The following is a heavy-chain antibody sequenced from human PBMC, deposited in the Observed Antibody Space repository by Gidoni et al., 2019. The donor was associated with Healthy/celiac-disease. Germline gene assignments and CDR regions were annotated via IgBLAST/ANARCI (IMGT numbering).Heavy chain of an antibody. CDR1: VFTFIGNG. J-gene: IGHJ4*02. Sequence: QVRLVESVGGVVQPGGSLRLSRAASVFTFIGNGMHWVRQAPGKGLGWVAFIRYDGSNKYYADSVKGRFTISRDNSKNTLYLQMNSLRAEDTAVYYCAKDRTVAAAGTGEDYWGQGTLVTVSS. V-gene: IGHV3-30*02. D-gene: IGHD6-13*01. CDR3: AKDRTVAAAGTGEDY. CDR2: IRYDGSNK.